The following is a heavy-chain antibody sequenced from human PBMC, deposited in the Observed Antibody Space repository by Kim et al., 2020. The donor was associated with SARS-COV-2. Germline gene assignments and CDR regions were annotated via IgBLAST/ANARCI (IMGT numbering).Heavy chain of an antibody. CDR2: INHSGST. CDR3: ARLYPPGAPTENWFDP. J-gene: IGHJ5*02. Sequence: SETLSLTCAVYGGSFSGYYWSWIRQPPGKGLEWIGEINHSGSTNYNPSLKSRVTISVDTSKNQFSLKLSSVTAADTAVYYCARLYPPGAPTENWFDPWG. D-gene: IGHD2-2*02. CDR1: GGSFSGYY. V-gene: IGHV4-34*01.